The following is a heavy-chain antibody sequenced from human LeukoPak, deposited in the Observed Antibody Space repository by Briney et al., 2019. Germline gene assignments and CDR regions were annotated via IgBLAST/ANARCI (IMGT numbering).Heavy chain of an antibody. CDR1: GLSLNSYA. Sequence: PGGSLRLSCTASGLSLNSYAMSWCRRVPGKGLEWFFASSSSDDGKCYAESVRGRFTISRDTSKNTVYLQMNSLRVEDAGVYYCAKAPVTSCRGAFCYPFDYWGHGTLVTVSS. D-gene: IGHD2-21*01. CDR3: AKAPVTSCRGAFCYPFDY. V-gene: IGHV3-23*01. CDR2: SSSSDDGK. J-gene: IGHJ4*01.